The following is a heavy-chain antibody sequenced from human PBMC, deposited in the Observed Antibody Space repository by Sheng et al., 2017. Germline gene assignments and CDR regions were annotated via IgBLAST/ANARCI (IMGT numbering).Heavy chain of an antibody. Sequence: QVQLVESGGGLVKPGESLRLSCAAFGFTFSDHYMSWIRQAPGKGLEWVSYISSSGSTKYYADSVKGRFTISRDNAKNSLYLQMNSLRAEDTAVYYCARAPYYYDISGYYGGVDYWGQGTLVTVSS. CDR3: ARAPYYYDISGYYGGVDY. V-gene: IGHV3-11*04. CDR1: GFTFSDHY. D-gene: IGHD3-22*01. J-gene: IGHJ4*02. CDR2: ISSSGSTK.